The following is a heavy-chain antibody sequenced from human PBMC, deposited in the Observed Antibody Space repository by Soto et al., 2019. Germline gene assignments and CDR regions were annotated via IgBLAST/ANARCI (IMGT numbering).Heavy chain of an antibody. CDR3: ARDLYSSSWYFRPAFDI. CDR2: IYYSGST. D-gene: IGHD6-13*01. CDR1: GGSISSGDYY. V-gene: IGHV4-30-4*01. Sequence: PSETLSLTCTVSGGSISSGDYYWSWIRQPPGKGLEWIGYIYYSGSTYYNPSLKSRVTISVDTSKNQFSLKLSSVTAADTAVYYCARDLYSSSWYFRPAFDIWGQGTMVTVSS. J-gene: IGHJ3*02.